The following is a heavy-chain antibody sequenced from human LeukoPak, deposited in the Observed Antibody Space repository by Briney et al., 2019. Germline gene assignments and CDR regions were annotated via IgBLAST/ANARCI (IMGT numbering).Heavy chain of an antibody. CDR2: ILYDGSNK. CDR3: ARATVYIGMDV. CDR1: EFTFSSYA. V-gene: IGHV3-30*04. D-gene: IGHD2-15*01. Sequence: GGSLRLSCAASEFTFSSYAMHWVRQAPGKGLEWVAVILYDGSNKYYADSVKGRFTISRDNSKNTLYLQLDSLRADDTAVYYCARATVYIGMDVWGKGTTVTVSS. J-gene: IGHJ6*03.